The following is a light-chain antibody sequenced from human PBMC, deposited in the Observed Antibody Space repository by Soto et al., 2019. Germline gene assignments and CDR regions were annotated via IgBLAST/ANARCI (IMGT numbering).Light chain of an antibody. J-gene: IGKJ2*01. V-gene: IGKV3-20*01. CDR2: GAS. Sequence: EIVLTQSPGPLSLSPGERVTLSCWASQSVSNTYLAWYQQKPGQAPRLLIYGASNRATGIPDRFSGSGSGTHFSLTISRLEPEDFAVYYCQHYGGSTGTFGQGTKLEIK. CDR3: QHYGGSTGT. CDR1: QSVSNTY.